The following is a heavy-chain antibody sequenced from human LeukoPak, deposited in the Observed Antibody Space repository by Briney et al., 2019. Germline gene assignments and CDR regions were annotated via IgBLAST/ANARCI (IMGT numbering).Heavy chain of an antibody. V-gene: IGHV3-73*01. CDR1: GFTFSGSA. CDR2: IRSKANSYAT. Sequence: GGSLRFSCAASGFTFSGSAMHWVRQASGKGLEWVGRIRSKANSYATAYAASVKGRFTISRDDSKNTAYLQMNSLKTEDTAVYYCTTPLRYSYGFEWGQGTLVTVSS. J-gene: IGHJ4*02. D-gene: IGHD5-18*01. CDR3: TTPLRYSYGFE.